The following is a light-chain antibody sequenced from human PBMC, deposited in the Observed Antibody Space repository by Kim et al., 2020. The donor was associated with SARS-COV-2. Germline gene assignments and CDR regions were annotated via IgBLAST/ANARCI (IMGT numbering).Light chain of an antibody. CDR2: DAT. CDR1: QSVDSH. CDR3: PKGSRCPT. Sequence: EIVLTQSPATLSLSPGERATLSCRASQSVDSHLAWYQQKPGQVPRLLIYDATNRATGIPARFSASESGTDFTLTISSLEPEDFAVYYCPKGSRCPTLGGRTTVEIK. J-gene: IGKJ4*01. V-gene: IGKV3-11*01.